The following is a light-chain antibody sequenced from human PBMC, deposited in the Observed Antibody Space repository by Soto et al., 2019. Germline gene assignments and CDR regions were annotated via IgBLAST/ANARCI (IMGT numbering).Light chain of an antibody. CDR2: DAS. Sequence: EIVLTQSPCTLSLSPGERATLSCRASQNIRSSLAWYQQIPGQAPRLLIYDASTRATGIPPRFSGGGSGTEFTVTISSLQSEDFAIYYCQQYDIWPPYTLGQGTKVDI. CDR3: QQYDIWPPYT. CDR1: QNIRSS. J-gene: IGKJ2*01. V-gene: IGKV3-15*01.